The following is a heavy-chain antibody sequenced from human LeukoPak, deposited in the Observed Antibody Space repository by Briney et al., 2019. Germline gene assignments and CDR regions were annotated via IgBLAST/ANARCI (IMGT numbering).Heavy chain of an antibody. V-gene: IGHV3-9*01. J-gene: IGHJ3*02. CDR2: ISWNSGRI. D-gene: IGHD5-24*01. CDR3: AKNRGAYNDGFDI. Sequence: SGGSLRLSCTASGFTFDDYAMHWVRQAPGKGREWVSGISWNSGRIGYADSVKGRLTISRDNAKNSLYLQMNSLRAEDTALYYCAKNRGAYNDGFDIWGQGTMVTVSS. CDR1: GFTFDDYA.